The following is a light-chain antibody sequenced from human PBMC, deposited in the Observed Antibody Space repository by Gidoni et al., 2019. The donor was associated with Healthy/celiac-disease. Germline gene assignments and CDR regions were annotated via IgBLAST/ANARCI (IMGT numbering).Light chain of an antibody. J-gene: IGLJ2*01. CDR1: SSNIGAGYD. CDR3: QSYDSSLSGVV. Sequence: QSVLTQPPSGSGAPGQRVTISCTGSSSNIGAGYDVHWYQQLPGTAPKFLIYGNSNRPSGVPDRFSGSKSGTSASLAITGLQAEDEADYYCQSYDSSLSGVVFGGGTKLTVL. V-gene: IGLV1-40*01. CDR2: GNS.